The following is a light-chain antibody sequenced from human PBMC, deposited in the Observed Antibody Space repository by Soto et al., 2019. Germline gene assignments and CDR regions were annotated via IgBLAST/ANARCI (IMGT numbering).Light chain of an antibody. Sequence: QSVLTQPPSASGTPGQSVTISCSGSSSNIGSNTVNWYQQLPATAPKLVIYTNNQRPSGVSDRFSGSKSGTSASLAISGLQYEDEADYYCAAWDDSPNGLGVFGGGTKLTVL. CDR3: AAWDDSPNGLGV. V-gene: IGLV1-44*01. CDR1: SSNIGSNT. J-gene: IGLJ3*02. CDR2: TNN.